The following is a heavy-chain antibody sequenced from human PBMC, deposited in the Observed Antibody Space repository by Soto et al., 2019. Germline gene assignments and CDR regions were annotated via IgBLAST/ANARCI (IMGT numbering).Heavy chain of an antibody. V-gene: IGHV1-3*01. D-gene: IGHD5-12*01. CDR3: ARAISGYVS. CDR2: INAGNGDT. J-gene: IGHJ5*02. CDR1: GITYSPYA. Sequence: ASVKVSCKASGITYSPYAIHWVRQVPGQRLQWMGWINAGNGDTRYSQKFQGRVTLTWDTSANTAYMDLSSLRSEDTAIYYCARAISGYVSWGQGTLVTVS.